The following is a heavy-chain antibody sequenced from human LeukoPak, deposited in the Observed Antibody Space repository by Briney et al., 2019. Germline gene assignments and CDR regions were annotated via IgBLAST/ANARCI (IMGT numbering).Heavy chain of an antibody. D-gene: IGHD4/OR15-4a*01. J-gene: IGHJ4*02. CDR3: ARDEYGGPLDY. V-gene: IGHV4-59*01. CDR2: IYYSGTT. CDR1: GGSMSSYY. Sequence: NSSETLSLTCTVSGGSMSSYYWNWIRQPPGKGLEWIGYIYYSGTTNYNPSLKSRVTISVDTSKNQFSLKLKSVTAGDTAVYYCARDEYGGPLDYWGQGTLVTVSS.